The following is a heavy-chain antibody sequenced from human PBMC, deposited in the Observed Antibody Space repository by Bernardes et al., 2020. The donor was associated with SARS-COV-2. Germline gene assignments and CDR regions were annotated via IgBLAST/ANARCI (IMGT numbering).Heavy chain of an antibody. CDR2: ISSSSSYI. CDR3: ARDRGSGIYYYYGMDV. Sequence: GGSLRPSCAASGFTFSSYSMNWVRQAPGKGLEWVSSISSSSSYIYYADSVKGRFTISRDNPKNSLYLQMNSLGAEDTAVYYCARDRGSGIYYYYGMDVWGQGTTVTVSS. CDR1: GFTFSSYS. V-gene: IGHV3-21*01. J-gene: IGHJ6*02. D-gene: IGHD2-15*01.